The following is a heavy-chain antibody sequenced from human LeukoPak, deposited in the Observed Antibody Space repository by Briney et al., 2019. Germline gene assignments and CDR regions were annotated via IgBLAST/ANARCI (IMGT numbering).Heavy chain of an antibody. D-gene: IGHD3-10*02. CDR1: GFTFSSYG. CDR3: AELGITMTGGV. Sequence: GGSLRLSCAASGFTFSSYGMHWVRQAPGKGLEWVAVISYDGGNKKYADSVKGRFTISRDNSKNTLYLQMNSLRAEDTAVYYCAELGITMTGGVWGKGTTVTISS. CDR2: ISYDGGNK. V-gene: IGHV3-30*18. J-gene: IGHJ6*04.